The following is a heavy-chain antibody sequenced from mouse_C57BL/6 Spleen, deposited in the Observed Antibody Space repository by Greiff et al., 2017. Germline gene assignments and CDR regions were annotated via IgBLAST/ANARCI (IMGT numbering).Heavy chain of an antibody. V-gene: IGHV14-3*01. CDR1: GFNIKNTY. CDR3: ARCSSHYYYAMDY. J-gene: IGHJ4*01. CDR2: FDPANGNT. D-gene: IGHD1-1*01. Sequence: EVQLQESVAELVRPGASVKLSCTASGFNIKNTYMHWVKQRPEQGLEWIGRFDPANGNTKYAPTFQGKATITADTSSNTDYLQLSSLTSEDTAIYYCARCSSHYYYAMDYWGQGTSVTVSS.